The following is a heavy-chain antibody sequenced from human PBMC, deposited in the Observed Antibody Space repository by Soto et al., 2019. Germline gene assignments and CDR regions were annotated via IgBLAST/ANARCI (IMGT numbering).Heavy chain of an antibody. V-gene: IGHV1-69*08. D-gene: IGHD4-4*01. CDR3: AGDPDSHYNDSHASSYP. Sequence: QVQLVQSGAEVKKPGSSVKVSCKASGGTFSTYTITWVRQAPGQGLEWMGRIIPIIDTINYAQKFQGRVTISADKFTGTAYMELTGLRSDDTAVYYCAGDPDSHYNDSHASSYPWGQGTLVTVSS. CDR1: GGTFSTYT. J-gene: IGHJ5*02. CDR2: IIPIIDTI.